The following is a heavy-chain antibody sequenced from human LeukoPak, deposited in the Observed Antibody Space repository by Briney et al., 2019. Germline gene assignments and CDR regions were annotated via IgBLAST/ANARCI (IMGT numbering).Heavy chain of an antibody. D-gene: IGHD3-22*01. V-gene: IGHV3-20*04. J-gene: IGHJ4*02. CDR1: GFTFNDYG. Sequence: GGSLRLSCAASGFTFNDYGMSWVRQGPGKGLEWVSGINWNGGTTGYADSVRGRFAISRDNAKNSLYLQMNSLRAEDTALYYCARDKHYYDSSNYVWGQGTLVTVSS. CDR3: ARDKHYYDSSNYV. CDR2: INWNGGTT.